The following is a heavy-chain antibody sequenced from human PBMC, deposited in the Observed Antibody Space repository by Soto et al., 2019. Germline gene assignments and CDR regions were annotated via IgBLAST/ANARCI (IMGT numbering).Heavy chain of an antibody. J-gene: IGHJ4*02. V-gene: IGHV4-31*03. CDR3: ARVYTITGTTIDY. D-gene: IGHD1-7*01. CDR1: GGSISSGGYY. Sequence: KPSETLSLTCTVSGGSISSGGYYWSWIRQHPGKGLEWIGYIYYSGSTYYNPPLKSRVTISVDTSKNQFSLKLSSVTAADTAVYYCARVYTITGTTIDYWGQGTLVTVSS. CDR2: IYYSGST.